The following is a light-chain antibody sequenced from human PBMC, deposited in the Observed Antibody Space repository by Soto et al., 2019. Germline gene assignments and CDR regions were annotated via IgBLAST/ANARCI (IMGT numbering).Light chain of an antibody. V-gene: IGLV2-14*01. Sequence: QSALTQPSSVSGSPGQSITISCTGTSSDVGSYNYCSWYQQHPGKAPQLMIYEVNNRPSGVSNRFSGSKSGNTASLTISGLQAEDEANYYGSSYTSISTRLFGGGTQLTVL. J-gene: IGLJ3*02. CDR1: SSDVGSYNY. CDR3: SSYTSISTRL. CDR2: EVN.